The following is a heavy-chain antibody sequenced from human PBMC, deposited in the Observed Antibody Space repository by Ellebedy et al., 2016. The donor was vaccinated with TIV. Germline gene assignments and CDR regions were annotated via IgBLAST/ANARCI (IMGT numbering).Heavy chain of an antibody. CDR2: INGDGNER. Sequence: ESLKISCAVSGFTFSTSWMSWVRQAPGQGLELVANINGDGNERYYVDSVDGRFTISRENTRNSLYLQMNSLRADDTAVHYCTKDGSGTMNCWGQGTLVTVSS. J-gene: IGHJ4*02. CDR3: TKDGSGTMNC. D-gene: IGHD1-1*01. V-gene: IGHV3-7*01. CDR1: GFTFSTSW.